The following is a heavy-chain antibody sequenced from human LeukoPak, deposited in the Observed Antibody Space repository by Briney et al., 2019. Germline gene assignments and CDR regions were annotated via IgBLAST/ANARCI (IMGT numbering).Heavy chain of an antibody. CDR2: ISSRGSSI. V-gene: IGHV3-48*03. CDR3: ARTPTTTSVVPLLL. J-gene: IGHJ4*02. D-gene: IGHD4-17*01. CDR1: GFTFSSRDW. Sequence: QSGGSLRLSCVASGFTFSSRDWMTWVRQAPGKGLEWVSYISSRGSSIYYSDSVKGRFTISRDNAKNSLYLQMNSLTVADTAIYYCARTPTTTSVVPLLLWGQGTLVTVSS.